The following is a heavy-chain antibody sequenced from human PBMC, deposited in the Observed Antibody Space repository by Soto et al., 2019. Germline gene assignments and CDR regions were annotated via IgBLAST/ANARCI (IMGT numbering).Heavy chain of an antibody. CDR3: ARVSTATPLRYYYYMDV. CDR1: GGSISSYY. J-gene: IGHJ6*03. D-gene: IGHD5-18*01. V-gene: IGHV4-59*01. Sequence: SETLSLTCTVSGGSISSYYWSWIRQPPGKGLEWIGYIYYSGSTNYNPSLKSRVTISVDTSKNQFSLKLSSVTAADTAVYYCARVSTATPLRYYYYMDVWGKGTTVTVSS. CDR2: IYYSGST.